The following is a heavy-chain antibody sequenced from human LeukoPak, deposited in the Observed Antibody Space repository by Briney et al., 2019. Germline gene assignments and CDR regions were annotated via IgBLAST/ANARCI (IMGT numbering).Heavy chain of an antibody. Sequence: GGSLRLSCAASGFTFSNYAMHWVRQAPGKGLEWVTLISYDGYNKYYADSVKGRFTISRDNSKNTLYMQMNSLRADDTAVYYCAKAGSSGSFDSWGQGTLVTVSS. V-gene: IGHV3-30*18. D-gene: IGHD6-19*01. CDR2: ISYDGYNK. J-gene: IGHJ4*02. CDR1: GFTFSNYA. CDR3: AKAGSSGSFDS.